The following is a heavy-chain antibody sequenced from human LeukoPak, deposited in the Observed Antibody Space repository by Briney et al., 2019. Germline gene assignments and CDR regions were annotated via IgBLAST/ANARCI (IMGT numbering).Heavy chain of an antibody. V-gene: IGHV5-51*01. CDR2: IYPGDSDT. D-gene: IGHD3-10*01. J-gene: IGHJ4*01. CDR3: ARHLPWFGTNLREFDY. CDR1: GYSFTSYW. Sequence: GESLKIFCKGSGYSFTSYWIGWVRQMPGKGLEWVGIIYPGDSDTRYSPSFQGQVTISADKSISTAYLQWSSLKAWDTAMYYCARHLPWFGTNLREFDYWGRGTLVTVSS.